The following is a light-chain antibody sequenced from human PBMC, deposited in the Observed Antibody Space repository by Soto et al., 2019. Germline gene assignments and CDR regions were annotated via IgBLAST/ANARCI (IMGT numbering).Light chain of an antibody. V-gene: IGKV1-39*01. CDR3: QHIHSIPIT. J-gene: IGKJ5*01. CDR1: QSVSSD. Sequence: DIQMTQSPSSLSASVGDRVTITCRASQSVSSDLNWYQQKAGKAPKLLIYAASSLQSGVPSRFSGSGSGTHFILTLSSLQPEDFATYYCQHIHSIPITFGQGTRLEIK. CDR2: AAS.